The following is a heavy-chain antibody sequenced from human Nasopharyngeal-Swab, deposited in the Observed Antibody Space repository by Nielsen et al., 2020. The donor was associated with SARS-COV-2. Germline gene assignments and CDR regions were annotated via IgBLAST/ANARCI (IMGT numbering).Heavy chain of an antibody. D-gene: IGHD2-15*01. J-gene: IGHJ4*02. V-gene: IGHV4-39*07. Sequence: RKAPGKGLEWIGSISYSGSTYYNPSLKSRVTISVDTSKNQFSLKLSSVTAADTAVYYCARDDRAGTTGLLVQHYFDYWGQGTLVTVSS. CDR3: ARDDRAGTTGLLVQHYFDY. CDR2: ISYSGST.